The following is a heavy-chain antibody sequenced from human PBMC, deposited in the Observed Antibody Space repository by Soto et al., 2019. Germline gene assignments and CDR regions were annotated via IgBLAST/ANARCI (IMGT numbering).Heavy chain of an antibody. Sequence: EVQLVESGGGLVKPGGSLRLSCAASGFTFRSYSMNWVRQAPGMGLEWVSSISGTGSYIYYVDSVKGRFTISRDNAKNSLYLQMNSLRAEDTAVYYCARVGVGIIISDWSYYYGLDVWGQGTTVTVSS. CDR2: ISGTGSYI. D-gene: IGHD3-3*01. CDR1: GFTFRSYS. V-gene: IGHV3-21*01. J-gene: IGHJ6*02. CDR3: ARVGVGIIISDWSYYYGLDV.